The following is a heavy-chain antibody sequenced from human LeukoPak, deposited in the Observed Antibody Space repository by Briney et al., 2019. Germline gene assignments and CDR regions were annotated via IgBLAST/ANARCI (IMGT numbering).Heavy chain of an antibody. J-gene: IGHJ6*03. CDR2: IYTSGST. Sequence: KASETLSLTCTVSGGSISSYYWSWIRQPAGKGLEWIGRIYTSGSTNYNPSLKSRVTMSVDTSKNQFSLKLSSVTAADTAVYYCARDDGSYYYDSSGYSHSNMDVWGKGTTVTISS. D-gene: IGHD3-22*01. CDR3: ARDDGSYYYDSSGYSHSNMDV. CDR1: GGSISSYY. V-gene: IGHV4-4*07.